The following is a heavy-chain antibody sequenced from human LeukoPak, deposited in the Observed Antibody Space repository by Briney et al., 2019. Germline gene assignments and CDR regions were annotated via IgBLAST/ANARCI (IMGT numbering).Heavy chain of an antibody. CDR2: ISYDGSNK. J-gene: IGHJ4*02. CDR1: GFTFSSYG. CDR3: AKARTYYDFWSAPHHQEDY. V-gene: IGHV3-30*18. D-gene: IGHD3-3*01. Sequence: HPGGSLRLSCAASGFTFSSYGMHWVRQAPGKGLEWVAVISYDGSNKYYADSVKGRFTISRDNSKNTLYLQMNSLRAEDTAVYYCAKARTYYDFWSAPHHQEDYWGQGTLVTVSS.